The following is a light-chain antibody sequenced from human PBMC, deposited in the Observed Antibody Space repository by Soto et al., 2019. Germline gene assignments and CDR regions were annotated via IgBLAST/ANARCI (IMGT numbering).Light chain of an antibody. CDR1: SSDVCGYNY. V-gene: IGLV2-14*01. Sequence: QSALTQHASVSGSPGQSITISCTGTSSDVCGYNYVSWYQQHPGKAPKLMIYDVSNRPSGVSNRFSGSKSGNTASLTISGLQAEDEADYYCSSYTSSSTLVVFGGGTKLTVL. CDR2: DVS. CDR3: SSYTSSSTLVV. J-gene: IGLJ2*01.